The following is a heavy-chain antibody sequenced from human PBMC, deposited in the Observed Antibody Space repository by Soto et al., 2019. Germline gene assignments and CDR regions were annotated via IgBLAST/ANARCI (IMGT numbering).Heavy chain of an antibody. CDR1: GFTFSAHG. J-gene: IGHJ4*02. D-gene: IGHD1-26*01. CDR2: ICCSGGST. Sequence: GGSLRLSCVASGFTFSAHGFHWVRQAPGKGLEWVGAICCSGGSTYYADSVEGRFTISRDNSKNTLYLQMNSLRAEDTAVYYCAKAHYSGSYYGFFDCWGQGTLVTVSS. CDR3: AKAHYSGSYYGFFDC. V-gene: IGHV3-23*01.